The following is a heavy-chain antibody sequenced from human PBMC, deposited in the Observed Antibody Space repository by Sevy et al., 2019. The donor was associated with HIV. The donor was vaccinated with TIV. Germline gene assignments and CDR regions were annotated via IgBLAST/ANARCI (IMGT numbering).Heavy chain of an antibody. J-gene: IGHJ1*01. CDR2: ITPNNGNT. CDR3: ARAPSGSQGPGQYFHH. CDR1: GYTFTSYG. Sequence: ASVKVSCKASGYTFTSYGISWVRQAPGQGLEWMGWITPNNGNTEYVQRLQGRVTMTTDTSTSTAYMELRNLKSDDTAVYYCARAPSGSQGPGQYFHHWGQGTLVTVSS. V-gene: IGHV1-18*01. D-gene: IGHD1-26*01.